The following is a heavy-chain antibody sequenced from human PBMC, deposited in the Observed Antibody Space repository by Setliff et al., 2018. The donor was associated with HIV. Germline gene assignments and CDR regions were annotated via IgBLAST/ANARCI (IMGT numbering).Heavy chain of an antibody. CDR1: GDPINSHY. J-gene: IGHJ3*01. V-gene: IGHV4-59*11. D-gene: IGHD1-26*01. Sequence: PSETLSLTCTVSGDPINSHYWSWIRQPPGKGLEWIGHISYNEYTNYNPSLNSRVTISLDTSKKHFSLDLYSVTAADTAVYYCARDHNSGSLHAFDLWGQGTKVT. CDR3: ARDHNSGSLHAFDL. CDR2: ISYNEYT.